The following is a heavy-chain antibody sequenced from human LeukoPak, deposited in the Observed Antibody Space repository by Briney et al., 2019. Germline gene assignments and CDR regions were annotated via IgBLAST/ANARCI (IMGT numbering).Heavy chain of an antibody. Sequence: GESLKISCTGSGYSFTSYWIAWLRQMPGKGLEWMGIIYPGDSDTKYSPSFQGHVTISVDKSINTAYLQWGSLETPDTAIFYCARQDGSAMYYFDFWGPGTLVTVSS. CDR1: GYSFTSYW. CDR3: ARQDGSAMYYFDF. CDR2: IYPGDSDT. D-gene: IGHD6-13*01. J-gene: IGHJ4*02. V-gene: IGHV5-51*01.